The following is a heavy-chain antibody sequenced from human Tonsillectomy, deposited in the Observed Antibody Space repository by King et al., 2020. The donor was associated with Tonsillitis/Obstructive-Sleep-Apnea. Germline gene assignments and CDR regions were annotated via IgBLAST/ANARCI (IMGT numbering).Heavy chain of an antibody. D-gene: IGHD6-19*01. J-gene: IGHJ4*02. CDR1: GFTFSSYA. CDR2: ISSNGGTT. Sequence: QLVQSGGGLVQPGGSLRLSCSASGFTFSSYAMHWVRQALGKGLEYVSGISSNGGTTYYADSVKGRFTISRDNSKNTLYLQMSNLRAEDTAVYYCAKGFGYSSGWYTDYWGQGTLVTVSS. V-gene: IGHV3-64D*06. CDR3: AKGFGYSSGWYTDY.